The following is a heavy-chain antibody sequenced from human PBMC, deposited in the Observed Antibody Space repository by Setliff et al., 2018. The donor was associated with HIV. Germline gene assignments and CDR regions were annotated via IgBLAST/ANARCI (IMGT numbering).Heavy chain of an antibody. V-gene: IGHV4-34*01. CDR1: GGSFSGHY. CDR3: ARGIVIVPGAINEYYHYMDV. Sequence: PSETLSLTCAVYGGSFSGHYWNWIRHSPGKGLEWIGEINHNGNTNNNPSLRGRVTMSVDTSKNQFSLKLSSVTAADTAVYYCARGIVIVPGAINEYYHYMDVWGKGTTVTV. D-gene: IGHD2-2*01. J-gene: IGHJ6*03. CDR2: INHNGNT.